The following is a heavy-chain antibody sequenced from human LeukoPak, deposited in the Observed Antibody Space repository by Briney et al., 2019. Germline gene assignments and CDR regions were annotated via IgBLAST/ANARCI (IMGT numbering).Heavy chain of an antibody. CDR1: GYSISSGYY. J-gene: IGHJ4*02. CDR3: AREANYYGSGSYFEGTFDY. D-gene: IGHD3-10*01. CDR2: IYYSGTT. Sequence: KSSETLSLTCTVSGYSISSGYYWGWIRQPPGKGLEWIGYIYYSGTTNYNPSLKSRVTISVDTSKNEFSLKLTYVTAADTAVYYCAREANYYGSGSYFEGTFDYWGQGSLVTVSS. V-gene: IGHV4-61*01.